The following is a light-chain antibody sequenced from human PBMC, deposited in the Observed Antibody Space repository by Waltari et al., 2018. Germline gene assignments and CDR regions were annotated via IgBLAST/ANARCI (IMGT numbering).Light chain of an antibody. CDR1: QSVGRF. J-gene: IGKJ1*01. Sequence: EIVLTQSPSTLSLSPGERATLSCRASQSVGRFLAWYQQKPGQAPRLLIYHASIRATGIPARFSGSGSGTDLSLTISGLEPEDFAVYYCQKYVNLPATFGQGTKVEIK. CDR3: QKYVNLPAT. V-gene: IGKV3-20*01. CDR2: HAS.